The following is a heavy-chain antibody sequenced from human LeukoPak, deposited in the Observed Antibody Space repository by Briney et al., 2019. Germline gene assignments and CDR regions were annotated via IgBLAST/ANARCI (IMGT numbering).Heavy chain of an antibody. CDR2: ISWNSGSI. Sequence: GGSLRLSCAASGFTFDDYAMHWVRHAPGKGLEWLSGISWNSGSIGYADSVKGRFTISRDNAKNSLYLQMNSLRAEDTALYYCAKMFDSSGYYPFDYWGQGTLVTVSS. D-gene: IGHD3-22*01. V-gene: IGHV3-9*01. J-gene: IGHJ4*02. CDR3: AKMFDSSGYYPFDY. CDR1: GFTFDDYA.